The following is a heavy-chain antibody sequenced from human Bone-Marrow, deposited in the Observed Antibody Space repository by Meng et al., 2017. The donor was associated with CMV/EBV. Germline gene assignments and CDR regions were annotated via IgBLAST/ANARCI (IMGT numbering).Heavy chain of an antibody. V-gene: IGHV3-30*19. CDR3: ARDDYRGLLEWSPLYY. CDR1: GFAFGDYG. D-gene: IGHD3-3*01. CDR2: ISYDGSNK. Sequence: GGSLRLSCAASGFAFGDYGMHWVRQSPGKGLEWVAVISYDGSNKYYADSVKGRFTISRDNSKNTLYLQMNSLRAEDTAVYYCARDDYRGLLEWSPLYYWGQGTLVTVSS. J-gene: IGHJ4*02.